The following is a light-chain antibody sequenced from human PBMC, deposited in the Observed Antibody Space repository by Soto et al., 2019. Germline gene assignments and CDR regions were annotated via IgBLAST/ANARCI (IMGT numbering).Light chain of an antibody. V-gene: IGKV3D-15*01. CDR2: DAS. J-gene: IGKJ1*01. CDR1: QSVNSN. Sequence: ETVMTQSPATLSVPPGERATLSCRASQSVNSNLAWYQQKPGQAPRLLIYDASNRATGIPARFSGSGSGTEFTLNISSLQPDDLATYDCQQYNSYSGTVGQGTKVDIK. CDR3: QQYNSYSGT.